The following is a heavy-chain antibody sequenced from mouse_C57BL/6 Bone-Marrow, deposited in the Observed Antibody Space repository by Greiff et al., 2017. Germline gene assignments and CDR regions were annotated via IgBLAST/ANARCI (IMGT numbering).Heavy chain of an antibody. J-gene: IGHJ2*01. D-gene: IGHD4-1*01. CDR1: GYTFTSYW. V-gene: IGHV1-55*01. Sequence: QVQLQQPGAELVKPGASVKMSCKASGYTFTSYWITWVKQRPGQGLEWIGDIYPTSGRTNYNEKFKSKAILTVDTSSNTAYMQLSSLTSEDSAVFYCASSVQLGRSFDYWVQGTTLTLSS. CDR3: ASSVQLGRSFDY. CDR2: IYPTSGRT.